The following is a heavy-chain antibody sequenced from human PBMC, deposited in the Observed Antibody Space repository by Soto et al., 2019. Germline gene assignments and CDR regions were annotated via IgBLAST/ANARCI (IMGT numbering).Heavy chain of an antibody. V-gene: IGHV1-58*01. CDR2: IVVGSGNT. J-gene: IGHJ4*02. Sequence: QMPLVQSGPEVKKPGTSVKVSCKASGFTFTSSAVQWVRQARGQRLEWIGWIVVGSGNTNYAQKFQERVTITRDMSTSTAYMELSSLRSEDTAVYYCAGTHNYYDSSGFDYWGQGTLVTVSS. D-gene: IGHD3-22*01. CDR3: AGTHNYYDSSGFDY. CDR1: GFTFTSSA.